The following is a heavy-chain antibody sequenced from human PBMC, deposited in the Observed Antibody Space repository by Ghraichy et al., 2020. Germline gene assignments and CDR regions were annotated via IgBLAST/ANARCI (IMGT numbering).Heavy chain of an antibody. J-gene: IGHJ5*02. CDR3: AKGHWSSTRCYGDPDWFDP. D-gene: IGHD2-2*01. V-gene: IGHV3-30*18. CDR1: GFTFSDFG. CDR2: ISYDGSNK. Sequence: GGSLRLSCAASGFTFSDFGMHWVRQAPGKGLEWVAAISYDGSNKYYADSVKGLFTISRDNSKNTLYLQMNSLRAEDTAVYYCAKGHWSSTRCYGDPDWFDPWGQGTLVTVSS.